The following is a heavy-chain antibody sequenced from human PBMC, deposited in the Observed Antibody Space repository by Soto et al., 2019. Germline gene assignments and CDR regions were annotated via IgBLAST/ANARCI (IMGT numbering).Heavy chain of an antibody. Sequence: SQTLSLTCAISGDSVSSNSAAWNWIRQSPSRGLEWLGRTYYRSKWYNDYAVSVKSRITINPDTSKNQFSLQLNSVTPEDTAVYYCARAIQLVFRYYYYGMDVWGQGTTVTVSS. CDR1: GDSVSSNSAA. J-gene: IGHJ6*02. V-gene: IGHV6-1*01. CDR3: ARAIQLVFRYYYYGMDV. D-gene: IGHD6-13*01. CDR2: TYYRSKWYN.